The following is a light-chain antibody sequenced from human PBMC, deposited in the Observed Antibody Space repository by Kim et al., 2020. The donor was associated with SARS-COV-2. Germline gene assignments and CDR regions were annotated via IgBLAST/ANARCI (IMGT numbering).Light chain of an antibody. V-gene: IGLV2-23*02. CDR3: CSYAGSSTFV. CDR2: EVS. CDR1: SSDVGSYNL. Sequence: QSALTQPASVSGSPGQSITISCTGTSSDVGSYNLVSWYQQHPGKAPKVMIHEVSKRPSGVSNRFSGSKSGNTASLTISGLQAEDEADYYCCSYAGSSTFVFGTGTKVTVL. J-gene: IGLJ1*01.